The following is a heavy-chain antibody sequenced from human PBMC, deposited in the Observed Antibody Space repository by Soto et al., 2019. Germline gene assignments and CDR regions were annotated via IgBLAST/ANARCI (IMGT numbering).Heavy chain of an antibody. J-gene: IGHJ4*02. CDR3: ARESEDLTSNFDY. V-gene: IGHV3-21*06. CDR2: ISSTTNYI. Sequence: GGSLRLSCAGSGFTFTRYSMNWVRQAPGKGLGWVSSISSTTNYIYYGDSMKGRFTISRDNAKNSLYLEMNSLRAEDTAVYYCARESEDLTSNFDYWGQGTLVTVSS. CDR1: GFTFTRYS.